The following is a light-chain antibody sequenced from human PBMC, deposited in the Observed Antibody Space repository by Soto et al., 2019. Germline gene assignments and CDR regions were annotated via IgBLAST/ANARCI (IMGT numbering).Light chain of an antibody. CDR3: QQADTFPIT. CDR2: KAS. V-gene: IGKV1-5*03. J-gene: IGKJ5*01. Sequence: DIQMTQSPSTLSGSLGDRVTITCRASQTISSGLAWYLQKPGKAPRLLIYKASTIESGIPLRFSGSGFGTDFTLTISSLQPEDFAIYYCQQADTFPITSGEGPGLEIK. CDR1: QTISSG.